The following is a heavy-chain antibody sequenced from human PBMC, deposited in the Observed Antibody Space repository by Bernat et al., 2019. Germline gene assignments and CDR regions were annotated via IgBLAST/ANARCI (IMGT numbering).Heavy chain of an antibody. Sequence: QVQLQESGPGLVKPSETLSLTCTVSGGSISSYYWSWIRQPPGKGLEWIGYIYYSGSTNYNPSLKSRVTISVDKSKNQFSLKLSSVTAADTAVYYCARVAYYDSSGLDYWGQGTLVTVSS. V-gene: IGHV4-59*12. D-gene: IGHD3-22*01. CDR2: IYYSGST. CDR3: ARVAYYDSSGLDY. CDR1: GGSISSYY. J-gene: IGHJ4*02.